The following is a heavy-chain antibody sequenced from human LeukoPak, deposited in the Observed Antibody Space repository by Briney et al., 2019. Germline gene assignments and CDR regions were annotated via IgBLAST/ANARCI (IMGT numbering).Heavy chain of an antibody. Sequence: ASVKVSCKASGYTFTSYGISWVRQAPGQGLEWMGWISAYNGNTNYAQKLQGRVTMTTDTSTSTAYMELRSLRSDDTAVYYCARGSLVGATSPYGMDVWGQGTTVTVSS. CDR1: GYTFTSYG. D-gene: IGHD1-26*01. CDR2: ISAYNGNT. J-gene: IGHJ6*02. V-gene: IGHV1-18*01. CDR3: ARGSLVGATSPYGMDV.